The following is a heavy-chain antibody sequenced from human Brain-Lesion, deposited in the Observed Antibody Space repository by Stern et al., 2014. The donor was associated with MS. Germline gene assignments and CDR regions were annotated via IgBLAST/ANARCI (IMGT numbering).Heavy chain of an antibody. CDR3: AKDRQYLTYFFDH. CDR1: GFTFGSCA. V-gene: IGHV3-30*18. D-gene: IGHD2/OR15-2a*01. Sequence: QLVQSGGGVVQPGRPLRLSCVASGFTFGSCAMHWVRQAPGKGLEWLAGVSYDGSNKYYADSVKGRFTISRDNSQNTLYMQMSSLRPEDTAVYYCAKDRQYLTYFFDHWGQGSLVTVSS. J-gene: IGHJ5*02. CDR2: VSYDGSNK.